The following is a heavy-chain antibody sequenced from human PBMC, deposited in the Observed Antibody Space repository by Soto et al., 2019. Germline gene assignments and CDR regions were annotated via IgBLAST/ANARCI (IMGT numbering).Heavy chain of an antibody. CDR2: ISSSGGST. J-gene: IGHJ6*02. CDR1: GFTFSIYA. Sequence: EVQLLEAGGGLVQPGGSLRLSCEASGFTFSIYAVSWVRQAQGKGLEWVSGISSSGGSTYYADSVKGRFTISRDNSKSTLFLQMDRLRGEDTAVYYCARGIAVAVPYYYGMDGWGRGTTVTVSS. D-gene: IGHD6-19*01. V-gene: IGHV3-23*01. CDR3: ARGIAVAVPYYYGMDG.